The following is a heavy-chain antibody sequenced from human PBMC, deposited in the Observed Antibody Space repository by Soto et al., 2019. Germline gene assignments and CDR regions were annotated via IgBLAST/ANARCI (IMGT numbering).Heavy chain of an antibody. CDR3: ARSFTYAFWSGMDV. CDR1: GYSFTSYL. Sequence: GESLKISCKCSGYSFTSYLISLVLQMPGKGLDCMGRIDPSDSYTKYSPSFQGHVTISADKSISTAYLQWSSLKASDTAMYYCARSFTYAFWSGMDVWGQGTTVTVSS. CDR2: IDPSDSYT. J-gene: IGHJ6*01. D-gene: IGHD3-3*01. V-gene: IGHV5-10-1*01.